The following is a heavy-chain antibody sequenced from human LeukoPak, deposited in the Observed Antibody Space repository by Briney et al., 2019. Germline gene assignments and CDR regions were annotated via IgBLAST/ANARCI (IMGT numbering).Heavy chain of an antibody. CDR2: INHSGST. CDR1: GGSFSGYY. Sequence: PETLSLTCAVYGGSFSGYYWSRIRQPPGKGLEWIGEINHSGSTNYNPSLKSRVTISVDTSKNQFSLKLSSVTAADTAVYYCARGRYPHYYGMDVWGKGTTVTVSS. D-gene: IGHD1-26*01. V-gene: IGHV4-34*01. J-gene: IGHJ6*04. CDR3: ARGRYPHYYGMDV.